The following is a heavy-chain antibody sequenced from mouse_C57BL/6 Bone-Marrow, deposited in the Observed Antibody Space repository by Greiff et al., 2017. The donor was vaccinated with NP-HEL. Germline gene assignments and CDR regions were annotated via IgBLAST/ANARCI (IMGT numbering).Heavy chain of an antibody. D-gene: IGHD1-1*01. CDR3: ARGGILRGFAY. J-gene: IGHJ3*01. Sequence: EVQLVESGPELVKPGASVKISCKASGYSFTGYYMNWVKQSPEKSLEWIGEINPSTGGTTYNQKFKAKATLTVDKSSSTAYMQLKSLTSEDSAVYYCARGGILRGFAYWGQGTLVTVSA. CDR2: INPSTGGT. CDR1: GYSFTGYY. V-gene: IGHV1-42*01.